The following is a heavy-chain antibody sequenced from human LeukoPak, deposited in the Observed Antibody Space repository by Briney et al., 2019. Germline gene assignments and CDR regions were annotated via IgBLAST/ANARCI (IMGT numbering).Heavy chain of an antibody. J-gene: IGHJ2*01. Sequence: SETLSLTCTVSSCSISTSNYYWRWVRQPPGKALEWIGNFFYSGSTYYSPSLKSRVTMSVDTSNNQFSLKLSSVTAADTAVYYCARVSSSWYQDWYFDLWGRGTLVTVSS. CDR1: SCSISTSNYY. V-gene: IGHV4-39*07. CDR3: ARVSSSWYQDWYFDL. D-gene: IGHD6-13*01. CDR2: FFYSGST.